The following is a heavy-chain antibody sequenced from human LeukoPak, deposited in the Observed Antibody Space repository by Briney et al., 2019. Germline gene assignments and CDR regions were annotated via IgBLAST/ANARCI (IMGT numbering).Heavy chain of an antibody. CDR2: ISASGGTT. D-gene: IGHD5-12*01. J-gene: IGHJ4*02. V-gene: IGHV3-23*01. Sequence: QAGGSLRLSCAASGFTLSSYAMSWVRQAPGKGLEWVSAISASGGTTYYADSVKGRFTISRDNSKNTLYLQMNSLRAEDTAVYYCARDRPHSGYDFDYWGQGSLVTVSS. CDR1: GFTLSSYA. CDR3: ARDRPHSGYDFDY.